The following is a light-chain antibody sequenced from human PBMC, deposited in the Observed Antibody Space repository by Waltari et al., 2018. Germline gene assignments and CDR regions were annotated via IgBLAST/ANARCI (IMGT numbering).Light chain of an antibody. CDR2: ATS. J-gene: IGKJ4*01. V-gene: IGKV3-20*01. CDR1: QSVTSNK. Sequence: EIVLTQSPGTLSLSPGERATLPCRASQSVTSNKLAWYQQKPGQAPSLLIYATSTRATGIPDRFSGSGSGTDFTLTISGLGPDDFAVYYCEQYDSAPLTFGGGTKVEI. CDR3: EQYDSAPLT.